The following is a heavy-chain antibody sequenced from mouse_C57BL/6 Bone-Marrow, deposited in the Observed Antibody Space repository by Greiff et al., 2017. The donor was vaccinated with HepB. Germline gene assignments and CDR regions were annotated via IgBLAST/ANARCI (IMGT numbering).Heavy chain of an antibody. J-gene: IGHJ3*01. CDR1: GFTFSSYG. D-gene: IGHD2-10*01. CDR3: ARHPYYGNYRPWFAY. V-gene: IGHV5-6*01. Sequence: EVHLVESGGDLVKPGGSLKLSCAASGFTFSSYGMSWVRQTPDKRLEWVATISSGGSYTYYPDSVKGRFTISRDNAKNTLYLQMSSLKSEDTAMYYCARHPYYGNYRPWFAYWGQGTLVTVSA. CDR2: ISSGGSYT.